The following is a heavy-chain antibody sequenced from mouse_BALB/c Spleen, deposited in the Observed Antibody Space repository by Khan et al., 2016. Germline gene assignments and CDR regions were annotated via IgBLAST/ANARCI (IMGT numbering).Heavy chain of an antibody. Sequence: VQLQQSGPGLVKPSQSLSLTCTVTGYSITSDYAWNWIRQFPGNKLEWMGYISYSGSTSYNPSLKSRISITRDTSKNQFFLQLNSVTTEDTATYYCARWDGPAMDYWGQGTSVTVSS. D-gene: IGHD4-1*01. J-gene: IGHJ4*01. CDR3: ARWDGPAMDY. V-gene: IGHV3-2*02. CDR2: ISYSGST. CDR1: GYSITSDYA.